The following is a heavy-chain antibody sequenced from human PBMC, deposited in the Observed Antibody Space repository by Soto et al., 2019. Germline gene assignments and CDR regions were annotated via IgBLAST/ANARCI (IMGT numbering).Heavy chain of an antibody. D-gene: IGHD6-19*01. CDR3: ARNTPIAVAGYYYYGMDV. V-gene: IGHV4-59*12. CDR1: GGSISSYY. J-gene: IGHJ6*02. CDR2: IYYSGST. Sequence: SETLSLTCTVSGGSISSYYWSWIRQPPGKGLEWIGYIYYSGSTNYNPSLKSRVTISVDTSKNQFSLKLSSVTAADTAVYYCARNTPIAVAGYYYYGMDVWGQGTTVTVSS.